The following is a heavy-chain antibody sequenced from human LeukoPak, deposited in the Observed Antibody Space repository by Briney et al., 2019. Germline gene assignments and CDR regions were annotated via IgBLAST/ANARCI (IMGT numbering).Heavy chain of an antibody. J-gene: IGHJ6*02. CDR1: GYSFTSYR. D-gene: IGHD2-2*01. Sequence: GESLKISCKGSGYSFTSYRIGWVRQMPGKGLGWMGIIYPGDSDTRYSPSFQGQVTISADKSISTAYLQWSSLKASDTAMYYCARLSLPAAIHYGMDVWGQGTTVTVSS. CDR2: IYPGDSDT. CDR3: ARLSLPAAIHYGMDV. V-gene: IGHV5-51*01.